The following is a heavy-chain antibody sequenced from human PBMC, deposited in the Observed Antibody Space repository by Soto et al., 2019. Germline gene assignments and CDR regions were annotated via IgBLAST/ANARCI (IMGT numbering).Heavy chain of an antibody. V-gene: IGHV1-2*04. CDR2: INPNSGGT. CDR3: ARGVDIVDWLLDY. CDR1: GYTFTGYY. D-gene: IGHD5-12*01. J-gene: IGHJ4*02. Sequence: QVQLVQSGAEVKKPGASVKVSCKASGYTFTGYYMHWVRQAPGQGLEWMGWINPNSGGTNYAQKVQGWVXXAXDXXISTSYMERSRLRSDDTAVYYCARGVDIVDWLLDYWGQGTLVTVSS.